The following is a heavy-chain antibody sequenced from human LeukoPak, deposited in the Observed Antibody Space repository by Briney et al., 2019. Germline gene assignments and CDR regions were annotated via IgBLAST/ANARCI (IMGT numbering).Heavy chain of an antibody. J-gene: IGHJ5*02. D-gene: IGHD3-3*01. Sequence: ASVKVSCKASGYTFTCYYMHWVRQAPGQGLEWMGWINPNSGGTNYAQKFQGRVTMTRDTSISTAYMELSRLRSDDTAVYYCARSPRVNYDFWSGLNWFDPWGQGTLVTVSS. CDR2: INPNSGGT. V-gene: IGHV1-2*02. CDR3: ARSPRVNYDFWSGLNWFDP. CDR1: GYTFTCYY.